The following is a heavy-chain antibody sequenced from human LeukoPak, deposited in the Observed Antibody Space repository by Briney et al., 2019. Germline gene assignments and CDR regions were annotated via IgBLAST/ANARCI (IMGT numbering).Heavy chain of an antibody. D-gene: IGHD1-26*01. CDR1: GFTFSDSA. CDR2: MDKETNLYAT. CDR3: TRDSGTYNWFDP. V-gene: IGHV3-73*01. Sequence: PGGCLRLSCVASGFTFSDSAIHWVRQSSGKGLEWIGHMDKETNLYATALAASVKGRFTVSRDDSKSRAYLHMNSLKTEDTALYYCTRDSGTYNWFDPWGQGTLVTVSS. J-gene: IGHJ5*02.